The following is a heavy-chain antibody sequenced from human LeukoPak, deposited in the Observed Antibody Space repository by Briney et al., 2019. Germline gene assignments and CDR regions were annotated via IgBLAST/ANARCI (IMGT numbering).Heavy chain of an antibody. CDR1: GITLSNYG. D-gene: IGHD3-10*01. CDR3: ATRGVVIRVILVGFHKEAYYFDS. J-gene: IGHJ4*02. CDR2: LSASGGST. V-gene: IGHV3-23*01. Sequence: GGSLRLACAISGITLSNYGMSWVRQPPGKGLEWVAGLSASGGSTNYADSGKGPFTISRDNPKNTLYLQMTSLRAEDTAVYFCATRGVVIRVILVGFHKEAYYFDSWGQGALVTVSS.